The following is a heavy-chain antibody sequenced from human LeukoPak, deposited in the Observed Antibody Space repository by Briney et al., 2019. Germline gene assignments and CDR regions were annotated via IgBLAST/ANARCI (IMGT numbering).Heavy chain of an antibody. V-gene: IGHV4-59*08. CDR1: GGSFSGYY. D-gene: IGHD5-18*01. CDR2: IYYNGST. CDR3: ARYSYGGYYFDF. Sequence: SETLSLTCAVYGGSFSGYYWSWIRQPPGKGLEWIGFIYYNGSTNYNPSLKSRLIISVDTSKNHFSLNLNSVTAADTAVYYCARYSYGGYYFDFWGQGTLVTVSA. J-gene: IGHJ4*02.